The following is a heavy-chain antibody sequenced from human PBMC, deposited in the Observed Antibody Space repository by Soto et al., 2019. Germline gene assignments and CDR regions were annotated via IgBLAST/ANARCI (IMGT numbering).Heavy chain of an antibody. J-gene: IGHJ6*03. CDR2: MNPNSGNT. V-gene: IGHV1-8*01. D-gene: IGHD1-1*01. CDR1: GYTFTSYD. Sequence: ASVKVSCKASGYTFTSYDINWVRQATGQGLEWMGWMNPNSGNTGYAQKFQGRVTMTRNTSISTAYMELSSLRSEDTAVYYCARGDDWNGPFDYYYMDVWGKGTTVTVSS. CDR3: ARGDDWNGPFDYYYMDV.